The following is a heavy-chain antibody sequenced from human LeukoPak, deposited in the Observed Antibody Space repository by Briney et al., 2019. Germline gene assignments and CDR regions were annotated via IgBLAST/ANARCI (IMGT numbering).Heavy chain of an antibody. D-gene: IGHD2-21*01. CDR2: IWYDGSKK. J-gene: IGHJ4*02. V-gene: IGHV3-30*02. CDR3: AKDVNAYCSGDCSDY. Sequence: GGSLRLSCAASGFGFINSWMSWVRQAPGKGLEWVAFIWYDGSKKYYADSVKGRFTISRDNSKNMVSLEMNSLRTEDTAVYYCAKDVNAYCSGDCSDYWGQGTLVTVSS. CDR1: GFGFINSW.